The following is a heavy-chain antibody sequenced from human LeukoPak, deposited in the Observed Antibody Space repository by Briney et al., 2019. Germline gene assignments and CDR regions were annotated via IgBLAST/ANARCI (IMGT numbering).Heavy chain of an antibody. V-gene: IGHV3-20*04. CDR1: GFTFKDYG. J-gene: IGHJ6*02. Sequence: TGGSLRLSCAATGFTFKDYGMRWVRQPPGKGLEWVSSINWNGGGTDYADSVKGRFTISRDNAKNSLYLQLSSLRPEDTALYYCAKHMRATNTYSFFGLDVWGQGTTVTVSS. CDR2: INWNGGGT. CDR3: AKHMRATNTYSFFGLDV. D-gene: IGHD1-26*01.